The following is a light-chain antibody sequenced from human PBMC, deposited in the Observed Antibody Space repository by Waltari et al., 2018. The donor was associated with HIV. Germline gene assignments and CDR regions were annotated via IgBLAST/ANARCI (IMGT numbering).Light chain of an antibody. J-gene: IGLJ1*01. CDR3: RSYDRTLSGFV. V-gene: IGLV1-40*01. CDR1: RSNIGAGFD. Sequence: QAILTQPPSVSGAPGQRVTISCTGTRSNIGAGFDVHWYQQAPGTAPKLLIFGNTNRPAGVPGRFSAYRFGTSASLTIAWLQADDEADYYCRSYDRTLSGFVFGSGTQVTV. CDR2: GNT.